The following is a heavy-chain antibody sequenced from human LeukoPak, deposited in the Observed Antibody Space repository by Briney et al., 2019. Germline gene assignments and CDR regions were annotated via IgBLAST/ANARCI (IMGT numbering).Heavy chain of an antibody. CDR2: IYHHGAT. CDR3: ARGDDYKSTYFDN. V-gene: IGHV4-4*02. J-gene: IGHJ4*02. Sequence: SETLSLACAVSGGSISSNNWWSWVRQPPGKGLEWIGEIYHHGATNYNPSLKSRVTLSVDKSKNQFSLELSSVTAADTAVYYCARGDDYKSTYFDNWGQGTLVTVSS. D-gene: IGHD4-11*01. CDR1: GGSISSNNW.